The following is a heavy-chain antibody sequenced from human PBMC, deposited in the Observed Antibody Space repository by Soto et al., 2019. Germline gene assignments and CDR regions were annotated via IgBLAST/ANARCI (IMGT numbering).Heavy chain of an antibody. CDR3: TVWGSGNDFGAA. Sequence: EVQLVESGGGLVQPGGSLRLSCAASGFTFSDHYMDWVRQAPGKGLGWVGRSKNKADSYPTEYAASVKGRFTISRDGSKNSLFLQMNSLKAEDTAVYYCTVWGSGNDFGAAWGQGILVTVSS. V-gene: IGHV3-72*01. CDR2: SKNKADSYPT. CDR1: GFTFSDHY. J-gene: IGHJ4*02. D-gene: IGHD3-10*01.